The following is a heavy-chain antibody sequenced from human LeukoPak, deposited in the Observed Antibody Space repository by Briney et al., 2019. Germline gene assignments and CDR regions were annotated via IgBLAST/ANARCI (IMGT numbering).Heavy chain of an antibody. CDR1: GGSISRYY. Sequence: KPSETLSVTCTVSGGSISRYYWSWIRQPPGKGLEWIGYIYYSGSTNYNPSLKSRVTISVDTSKNQFSLKLSSVTAADTAVYYCARDRDGMDVWGQGTTVTVSS. CDR2: IYYSGST. V-gene: IGHV4-59*01. J-gene: IGHJ6*02. CDR3: ARDRDGMDV.